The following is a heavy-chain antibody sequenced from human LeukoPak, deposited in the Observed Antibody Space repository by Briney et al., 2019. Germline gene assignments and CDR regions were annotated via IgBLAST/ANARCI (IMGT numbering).Heavy chain of an antibody. J-gene: IGHJ6*03. Sequence: GASVKVSCKASGYTFTSYGISWVRQAPGQGLEWMGWISAYNGNTNYAQKLQGRVTMTTDTSTSTAYMELRSLRSDDTAVYYCARDSERIVLMVYAHPHYYYYMDVWGKGTTVTVSS. CDR3: ARDSERIVLMVYAHPHYYYYMDV. CDR1: GYTFTSYG. CDR2: ISAYNGNT. V-gene: IGHV1-18*01. D-gene: IGHD2-8*01.